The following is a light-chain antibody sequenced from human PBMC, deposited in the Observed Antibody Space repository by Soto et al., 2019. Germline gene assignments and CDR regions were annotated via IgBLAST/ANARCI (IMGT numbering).Light chain of an antibody. Sequence: EIVLTQSPATLSLSPGERATLSCRASQSVSSYLAWYQQKPGQAPRLLIYDASNRATGIPARFGGSGSGTDFTLTISSLDPEDFAVYYCQQRSNWPTFGQGTRLEIK. CDR1: QSVSSY. J-gene: IGKJ5*01. CDR2: DAS. CDR3: QQRSNWPT. V-gene: IGKV3-11*01.